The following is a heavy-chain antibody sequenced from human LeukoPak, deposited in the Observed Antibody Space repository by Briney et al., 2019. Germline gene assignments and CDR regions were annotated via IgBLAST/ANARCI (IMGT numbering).Heavy chain of an antibody. Sequence: SETLTLTCTVSGGSISSYYRRWIRQPPGKGLEWIGYISYSGSTNYNPAPKSRRTIFVDTSNNQFSLKLSSVIAADAAVYYCAREGQQWGGYYYYYMDVWGKGTTVTVSS. J-gene: IGHJ6*03. CDR2: ISYSGST. CDR3: AREGQQWGGYYYYYMDV. V-gene: IGHV4-59*01. D-gene: IGHD6-19*01. CDR1: GGSISSYY.